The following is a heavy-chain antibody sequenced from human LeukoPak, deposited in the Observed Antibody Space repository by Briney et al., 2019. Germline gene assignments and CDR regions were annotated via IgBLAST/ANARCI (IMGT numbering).Heavy chain of an antibody. CDR2: IYYSGSP. V-gene: IGHV4-59*12. Sequence: SETLSLTCTVSGGSISSYYWNWIRQPPGKGLEWIGYIYYSGSPDYNPSLKSRVTMSLDTSNNQFSLNLTSVTAADTAVYYCARWSSLAAAKAFDYWGQGTLVTVSS. CDR1: GGSISSYY. D-gene: IGHD6-13*01. J-gene: IGHJ4*02. CDR3: ARWSSLAAAKAFDY.